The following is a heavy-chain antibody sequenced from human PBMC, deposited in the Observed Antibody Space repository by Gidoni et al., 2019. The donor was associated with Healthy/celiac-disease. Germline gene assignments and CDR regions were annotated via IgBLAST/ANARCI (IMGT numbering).Heavy chain of an antibody. D-gene: IGHD1-26*01. CDR3: ARGVVGATKGGDFDY. Sequence: QVQLQQWGAGLLKPSETLSLTCAVYGGSFSGYYWSWIRQPPGKGLEWIGEINHSGSTNYNPSLKSRVTISVDTSKNQFSLKLSSVTAADTAVYYCARGVVGATKGGDFDYWGQGTLVTVSS. J-gene: IGHJ4*02. CDR2: INHSGST. V-gene: IGHV4-34*01. CDR1: GGSFSGYY.